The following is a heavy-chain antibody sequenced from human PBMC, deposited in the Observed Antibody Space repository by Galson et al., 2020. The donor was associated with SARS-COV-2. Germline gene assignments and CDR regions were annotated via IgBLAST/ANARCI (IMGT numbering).Heavy chain of an antibody. Sequence: GGSLRLSCAASGFSFSDYSMNWVRQAPGKGLEWVSLISSGSSYIYYADSVEGRFTISRDNAKNSLYLQMNSLRAEDTAVYYCAIEGTFGGVEAFDIWGQGTMVTVSS. D-gene: IGHD3-16*01. CDR3: AIEGTFGGVEAFDI. J-gene: IGHJ3*02. CDR2: ISSGSSYI. V-gene: IGHV3-21*01. CDR1: GFSFSDYS.